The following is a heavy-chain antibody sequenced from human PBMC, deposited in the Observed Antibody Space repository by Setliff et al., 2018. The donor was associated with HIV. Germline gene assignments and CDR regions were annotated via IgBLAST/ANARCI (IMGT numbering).Heavy chain of an antibody. CDR1: GDSITSGNFF. D-gene: IGHD2-21*02. J-gene: IGHJ4*02. V-gene: IGHV4-31*01. CDR3: ARGRVFCDGDSCYHFDY. CDR2: IYFSGSA. Sequence: KPSETLSLTCTVSGDSITSGNFFWSWIRQSPGKGLEWIGYIYFSGSATHNPTLKSPVSISVDTSKNQFYLTITSVTAADTAVYYCARGRVFCDGDSCYHFDYWGRGILVTVS.